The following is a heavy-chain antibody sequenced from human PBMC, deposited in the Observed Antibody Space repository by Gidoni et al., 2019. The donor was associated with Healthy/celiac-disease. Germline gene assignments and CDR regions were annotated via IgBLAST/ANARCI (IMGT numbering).Heavy chain of an antibody. CDR3: ARISESGDYYGSGSYWPVFDY. CDR2: IYYSGST. J-gene: IGHJ4*02. CDR1: GGSVSSGSYY. V-gene: IGHV4-61*01. Sequence: QVQLQESGPGLVKPSETLSLTCTVSGGSVSSGSYYWSWIRQPPGKGLEWIGYIYYSGSTNYNPSLKSRVTISVDTSKNQFSLKLSSVTAADTAVYYCARISESGDYYGSGSYWPVFDYWGQGTLVTVSS. D-gene: IGHD3-10*01.